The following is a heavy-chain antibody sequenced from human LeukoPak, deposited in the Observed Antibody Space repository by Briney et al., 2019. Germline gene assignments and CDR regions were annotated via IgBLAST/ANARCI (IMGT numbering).Heavy chain of an antibody. CDR2: ISAYNGNT. CDR1: GYTFTSYG. Sequence: ASVKVSCKASGYTFTSYGISWVRQAPGQGLVWMGWISAYNGNTNYAQKLQGRVTTTTDTSTSTAYMELRSLRSDDTAVYYCAREIDFWSGTDAFDIWGQGTMVTVSS. D-gene: IGHD3-3*01. CDR3: AREIDFWSGTDAFDI. J-gene: IGHJ3*02. V-gene: IGHV1-18*01.